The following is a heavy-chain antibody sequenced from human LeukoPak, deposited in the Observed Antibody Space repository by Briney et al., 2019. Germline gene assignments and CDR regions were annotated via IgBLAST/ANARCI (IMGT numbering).Heavy chain of an antibody. V-gene: IGHV3-21*01. CDR2: ISGSSSYI. CDR3: ARELTTVTSYYFDY. J-gene: IGHJ4*02. CDR1: GFTFSSYS. D-gene: IGHD4-11*01. Sequence: GGSLRLSCAASGFTFSSYSMNWVRQAPGKGLEWASSISGSSSYIYYADSVKGRFTISRDNAKNLLYLQMNSLRAEDTAVYYCARELTTVTSYYFDYWGQGTLVSVPS.